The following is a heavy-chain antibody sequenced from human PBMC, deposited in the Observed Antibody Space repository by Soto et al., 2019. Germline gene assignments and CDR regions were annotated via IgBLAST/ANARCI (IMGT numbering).Heavy chain of an antibody. D-gene: IGHD1-26*01. CDR1: GFIFSNYA. Sequence: DVQLLDSGGGLVQPEKSLRLSCAASGFIFSNYAMSWVRQAPGKGLEWVSTIRGSGVTTFYADSARGRFTISRDNSKNTLSLQMNSLTADDTAIYYCAKGAIGRLDYWGQGTLVTVSS. V-gene: IGHV3-23*01. J-gene: IGHJ4*02. CDR2: IRGSGVTT. CDR3: AKGAIGRLDY.